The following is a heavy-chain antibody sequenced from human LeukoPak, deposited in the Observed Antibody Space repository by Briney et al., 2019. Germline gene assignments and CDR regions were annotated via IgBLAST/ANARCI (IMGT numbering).Heavy chain of an antibody. V-gene: IGHV3-30*04. J-gene: IGHJ4*02. CDR2: ISYDGSNK. CDR1: GFTFSSYA. Sequence: PGGSLRLSCAASGFTFSSYAMHWVRQAPGKGLEWVAVISYDGSNKKYADSVKGRFTISRDNSKNTLYLQMNSLRAEDTAVYYCARGSYGSGSYNPLKFDYWGQGTLVTVSS. CDR3: ARGSYGSGSYNPLKFDY. D-gene: IGHD3-10*01.